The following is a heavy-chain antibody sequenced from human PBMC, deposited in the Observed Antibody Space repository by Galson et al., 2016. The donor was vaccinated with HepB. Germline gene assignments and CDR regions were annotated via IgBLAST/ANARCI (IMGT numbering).Heavy chain of an antibody. CDR2: IYSGGAT. D-gene: IGHD6-13*01. CDR3: ARDPGRIAAAGHFDS. J-gene: IGHJ5*01. V-gene: IGHV3-53*01. Sequence: SLRLSCAGSGFIVSSHYMNWVRQPPGKGLEWVAIIYSGGATYYADSVKGRFTISRDNPKNTLYLQMNSLRAEDTAVYYCARDPGRIAAAGHFDSGGQGTLVTVSS. CDR1: GFIVSSHY.